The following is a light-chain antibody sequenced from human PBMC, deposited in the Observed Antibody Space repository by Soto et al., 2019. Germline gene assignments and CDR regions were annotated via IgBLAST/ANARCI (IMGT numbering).Light chain of an antibody. V-gene: IGLV2-18*02. Sequence: AITQPPSVSSSSGESVSISRNGTSSDVGSYNGVSWYQQPPGTAPKLMIYDVSNRPAGVPDRFSGSKSGNTASLTISGLQAVDEADSYCSSYSRSSNYVLGTETKVTVL. CDR3: SSYSRSSNYV. CDR2: DVS. CDR1: SSDVGSYNG. J-gene: IGLJ1*01.